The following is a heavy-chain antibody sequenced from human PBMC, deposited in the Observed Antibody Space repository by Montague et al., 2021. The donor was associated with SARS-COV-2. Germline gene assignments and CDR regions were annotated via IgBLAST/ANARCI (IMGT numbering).Heavy chain of an antibody. CDR2: ISSSSSYT. CDR1: GFTFSDYY. Sequence: SLRLSCAASGFTFSDYYVSWIRQAPGKGLEWVSYISSSSSYTNYADSVKGRFTISRDNAKNSLYLQMNSLRAEDTAVYYCARVRGSSWYVVDAFDIWGQGTMVTVSS. CDR3: ARVRGSSWYVVDAFDI. J-gene: IGHJ3*02. D-gene: IGHD6-13*01. V-gene: IGHV3-11*03.